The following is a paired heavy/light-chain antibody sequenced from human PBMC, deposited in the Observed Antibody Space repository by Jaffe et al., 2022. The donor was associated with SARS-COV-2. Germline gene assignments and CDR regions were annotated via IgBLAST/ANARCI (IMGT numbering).Heavy chain of an antibody. D-gene: IGHD2-2*02. V-gene: IGHV3-21*01. CDR3: ARGLLNVHCGSSSCHTAY. Sequence: EVQLVESGGGLVKPGGSLRLSCAASGFTFSTYTMNWVRQAPGKGLEWVSSISSSNSYIFYADSVKGRFTISRDNAKNSLYLQMNSLRAEDTAVYYCARGLLNVHCGSSSCHTAYWGQGTLVTVSS. CDR2: ISSSNSYI. J-gene: IGHJ4*02. CDR1: GFTFSTYT.
Light chain of an antibody. CDR2: LNSDGSH. J-gene: IGLJ3*02. CDR3: QTWGTGIWV. V-gene: IGLV4-69*01. Sequence: QLVLTQSPSASASLGASVKLTCTLSSGHSSYTIAWHQQQPEKGPRYLMKLNSDGSHSKGDGIPDRFSGSSSGAERYLTISSLQSEDEADYYCQTWGTGIWVFGGGTKLTVL. CDR1: SGHSSYT.